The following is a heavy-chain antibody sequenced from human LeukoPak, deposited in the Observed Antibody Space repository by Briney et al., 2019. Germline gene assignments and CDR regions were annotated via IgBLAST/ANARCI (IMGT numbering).Heavy chain of an antibody. CDR2: ISAYNGNT. Sequence: ASVKVSCKASGYTFSSYGITWVRQAPGQGLEWMGWISAYNGNTNSAQKLQGRVTMTTDTSTSTAYMELRGLRSDDTAVYYCARVVTLTGRCFDYWGQGTLVTVSS. CDR1: GYTFSSYG. V-gene: IGHV1-18*01. CDR3: ARVVTLTGRCFDY. D-gene: IGHD3-9*01. J-gene: IGHJ4*02.